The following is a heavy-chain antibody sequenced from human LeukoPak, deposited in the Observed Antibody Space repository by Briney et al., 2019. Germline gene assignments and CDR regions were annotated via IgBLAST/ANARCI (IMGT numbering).Heavy chain of an antibody. CDR1: GGSISSSSYY. J-gene: IGHJ4*02. Sequence: SETLSLTCTVSGGSISSSSYYWGWIRQPPGKGLEWIGSIYYSGSTYYNPSLKSRVTISVDTSKNQFSLKLSSVTAADTAVYYCASRTYYYGSGSYWNYWGQGTLVTVSS. V-gene: IGHV4-39*01. D-gene: IGHD3-10*01. CDR2: IYYSGST. CDR3: ASRTYYYGSGSYWNY.